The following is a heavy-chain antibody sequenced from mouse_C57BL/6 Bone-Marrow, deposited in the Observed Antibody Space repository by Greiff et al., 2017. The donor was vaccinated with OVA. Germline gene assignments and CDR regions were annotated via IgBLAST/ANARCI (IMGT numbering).Heavy chain of an antibody. CDR1: GYTFTSYW. Sequence: QVQLQQPGAELVKPGASVKLSCKASGYTFTSYWMQWVKQRPGQGLEWIGEIDPSDSYTNYNQKFKGKATLTVDTSSSTAYMQLSSLTSEDSAVYYCARSLYGYNYWGQGTTLTVSS. D-gene: IGHD2-2*01. CDR2: IDPSDSYT. CDR3: ARSLYGYNY. J-gene: IGHJ2*01. V-gene: IGHV1-50*01.